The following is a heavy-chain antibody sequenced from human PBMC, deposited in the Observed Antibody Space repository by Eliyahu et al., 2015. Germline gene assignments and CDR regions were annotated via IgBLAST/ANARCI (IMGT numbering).Heavy chain of an antibody. CDR2: IYYSGNT. V-gene: IGHV4-59*01. Sequence: IYYSGNTTYNPSLKSRVSILLDMSKNQFSLKLNSVTTADTAVYYCARDLAYNGMDVWGQGTTVTVSS. D-gene: IGHD2-21*01. CDR3: ARDLAYNGMDV. J-gene: IGHJ6*02.